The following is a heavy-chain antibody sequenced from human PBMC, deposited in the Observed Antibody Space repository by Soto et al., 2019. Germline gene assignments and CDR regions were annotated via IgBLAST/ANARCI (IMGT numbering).Heavy chain of an antibody. CDR1: GFTFSRYS. Sequence: GGYLRVSSVASGFTFSRYSMHGFRQAPGQGLEWVSSIASSSSDIYYSDSVKGRFTISRDNTENSMYLQMNSLRADDTAVSFLVRGISDYIVEVPAALAVWGQGTTV. V-gene: IGHV3-21*01. CDR3: VRGISDYIVEVPAALAV. D-gene: IGHD2-2*01. CDR2: IASSSSDI. J-gene: IGHJ6*02.